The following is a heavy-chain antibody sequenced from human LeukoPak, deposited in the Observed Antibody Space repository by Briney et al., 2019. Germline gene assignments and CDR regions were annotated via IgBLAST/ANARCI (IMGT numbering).Heavy chain of an antibody. CDR1: GGSFSGYY. J-gene: IGHJ4*02. D-gene: IGHD5-18*01. Sequence: SETLSLTCADYGGSFSGYYWSWIRQPPGKGLEWIGEINHSGSTNYNPSLKSRVTISVDTSKNQFSLKLSSVTAADTAVYYCARGDSYGLSDYWGQGTLVTVSS. CDR3: ARGDSYGLSDY. V-gene: IGHV4-34*01. CDR2: INHSGST.